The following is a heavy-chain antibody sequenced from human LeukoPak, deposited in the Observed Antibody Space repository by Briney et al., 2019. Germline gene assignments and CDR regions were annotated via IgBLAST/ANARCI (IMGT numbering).Heavy chain of an antibody. CDR1: GFTFSSYA. D-gene: IGHD3-16*01. J-gene: IGHJ4*02. Sequence: PGGSLRLSCAASGFTFSSYAMHWVRQAPGKGLEWVAVISYDGSNKYYADSVKGRFTISRDNSKNTLYLQMNSLRAEDTAVYYCARSRLFYTVLDYWGQGTLVTVSS. CDR2: ISYDGSNK. CDR3: ARSRLFYTVLDY. V-gene: IGHV3-30-3*01.